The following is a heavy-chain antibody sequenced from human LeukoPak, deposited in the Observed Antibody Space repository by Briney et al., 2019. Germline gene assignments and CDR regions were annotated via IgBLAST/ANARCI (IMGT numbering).Heavy chain of an antibody. CDR1: GFTFSSYS. Sequence: PGGSLRLSCGASGFTFSSYSMNWVRQAPGKGLEWVSYISSSSSTIYYADSVKGRFTISRDNAKNSLYLQMNSLRAEDTAVYYCARAEYSNSQAFDYWGQGTLVTVSS. V-gene: IGHV3-48*01. CDR2: ISSSSSTI. D-gene: IGHD6-6*01. CDR3: ARAEYSNSQAFDY. J-gene: IGHJ4*02.